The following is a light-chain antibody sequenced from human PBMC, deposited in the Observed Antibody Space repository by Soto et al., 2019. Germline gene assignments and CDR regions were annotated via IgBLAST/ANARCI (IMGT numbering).Light chain of an antibody. J-gene: IGLJ1*01. V-gene: IGLV2-14*01. CDR3: NSYTTLSNRV. CDR1: STDIGAYNY. Sequence: QSALTQPAPVSGSPGQSITISCTGTSTDIGAYNYVSWYQHHPGKAPKLLIYEVTNRPSGVSNRFSGSKSGNTASLTISGLQAEDEANYYCNSYTTLSNRVFGTGTKVTVL. CDR2: EVT.